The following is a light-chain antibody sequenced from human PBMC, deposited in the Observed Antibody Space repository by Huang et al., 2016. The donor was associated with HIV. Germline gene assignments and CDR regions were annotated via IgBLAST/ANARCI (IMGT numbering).Light chain of an antibody. CDR2: LGS. CDR3: MEALQTPYT. CDR1: QSLRHRNGLNY. Sequence: DVVMTQSPLSLPVPPGEPASISFRSSQSLRHRNGLNYLDWYLQKPGQSPQLLIHLGSSRASGVPDRFSGGGSGTDFSLYISRVEAEDAGIYYCMEALQTPYTFGQGTKLEIK. J-gene: IGKJ2*01. V-gene: IGKV2-28*01.